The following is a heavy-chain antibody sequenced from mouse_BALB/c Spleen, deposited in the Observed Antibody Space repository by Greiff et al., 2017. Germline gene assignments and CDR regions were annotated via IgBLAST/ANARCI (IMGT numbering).Heavy chain of an antibody. V-gene: IGHV5-12-1*01. CDR2: ISSGGGST. CDR1: GFAFSSYD. D-gene: IGHD2-1*01. Sequence: DVQLVESGGGLVKPGGSLKLSCAASGFAFSSYDMSWVRQTPEKRLEWVAYISSGGGSTYYPDTVKGRFTISRDNAKNTLYLQMSSLKSEDTAMYYCARLPYGNYPAWFAYWGQGTLVTVSA. J-gene: IGHJ3*01. CDR3: ARLPYGNYPAWFAY.